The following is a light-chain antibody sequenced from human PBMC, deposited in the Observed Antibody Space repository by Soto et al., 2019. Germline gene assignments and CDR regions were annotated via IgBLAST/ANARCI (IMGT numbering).Light chain of an antibody. CDR1: SSDVGGYNY. Sequence: QSVLTQPASVSGSPGQSITISCTGTSSDVGGYNYVSWYQHHPGKAPKLIIYQVTNRPSGVSDPFSGSKSDTTASLTISGLQAEDEGDYYCMSYAGGNRFVFGTGTKVTVL. V-gene: IGLV2-14*01. CDR2: QVT. J-gene: IGLJ1*01. CDR3: MSYAGGNRFV.